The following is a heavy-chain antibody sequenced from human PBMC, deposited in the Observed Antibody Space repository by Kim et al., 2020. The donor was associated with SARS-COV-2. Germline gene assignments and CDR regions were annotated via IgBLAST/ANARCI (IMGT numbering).Heavy chain of an antibody. J-gene: IGHJ4*02. CDR1: GFSVSDNY. Sequence: GGSLRLSCLASGFSVSDNYITWVRQAPGKGLEWVSLIYSGGTRDYADFVQGRFIISRDKSTNTVFLQMHNLRVEDTAMYYCACFSGGYYTADYWGEGTLVTVSS. CDR2: IYSGGTR. CDR3: ACFSGGYYTADY. V-gene: IGHV3-53*01. D-gene: IGHD3-3*01.